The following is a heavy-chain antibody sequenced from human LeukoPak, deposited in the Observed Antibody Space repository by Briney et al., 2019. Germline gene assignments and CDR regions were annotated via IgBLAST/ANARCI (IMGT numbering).Heavy chain of an antibody. D-gene: IGHD1-26*01. J-gene: IGHJ5*02. CDR2: INTNTGNP. CDR3: ARDHGSQKYWFDP. Sequence: ASVKVSCKASGHTFASYAMNWVRQAPGQGLEWMGWINTNTGNPTYAQGFTGRFVFSLDTSVSTAYLQINSLEVDDTAVYYCARDHGSQKYWFDPWGQGTLVTVSS. CDR1: GHTFASYA. V-gene: IGHV7-4-1*02.